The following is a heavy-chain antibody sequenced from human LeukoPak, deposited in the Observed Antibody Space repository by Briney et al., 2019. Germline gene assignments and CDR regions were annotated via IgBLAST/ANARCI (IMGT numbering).Heavy chain of an antibody. CDR1: GGSFNSYY. CDR2: IYYSGTT. J-gene: IGHJ5*02. CDR3: ARDSGTTGEVRFDP. Sequence: PSETLSLTCTVSGGSFNSYYWSWIRQPPGKGLEWIGYIYYSGTTNYSPSLKTRVTISVDTSENQISLNLRSATAADTAVYYCARDSGTTGEVRFDPWGQGTLVTVSS. D-gene: IGHD3-10*01. V-gene: IGHV4-59*01.